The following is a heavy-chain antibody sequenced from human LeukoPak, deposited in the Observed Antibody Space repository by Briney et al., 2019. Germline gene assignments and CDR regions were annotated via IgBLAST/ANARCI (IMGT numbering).Heavy chain of an antibody. CDR1: GFTFSSYA. CDR3: AKDHSYFRDDSYYYMDV. D-gene: IGHD2-21*01. Sequence: GGSLRLSCAASGFTFSSYAMSWVRQAPGKGLEWVSAISGSGGSTYYADSVKGRFTISRDNSKNTLYLQMNSLRAEDTAVYYCAKDHSYFRDDSYYYMDVWGKGTTVTVSS. J-gene: IGHJ6*03. CDR2: ISGSGGST. V-gene: IGHV3-23*01.